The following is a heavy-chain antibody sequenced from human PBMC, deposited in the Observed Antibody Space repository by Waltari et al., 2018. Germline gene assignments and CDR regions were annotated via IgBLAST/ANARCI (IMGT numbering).Heavy chain of an antibody. V-gene: IGHV5-51*01. CDR1: GYSFTSYW. CDR3: AKHPKYFNGGHWFDP. D-gene: IGHD3-10*01. J-gene: IGHJ5*02. CDR2: IYPDDSYT. Sequence: EVQLEQSGAEVKKPGESLKISCKGSGYSFTSYWIAWVRQKTGKGLEWMGIIYPDDSYTRYSPSFQGQVNISVDKSINTAYLQWTSLKASDTAIYYCAKHPKYFNGGHWFDPWGQGTLVTVS.